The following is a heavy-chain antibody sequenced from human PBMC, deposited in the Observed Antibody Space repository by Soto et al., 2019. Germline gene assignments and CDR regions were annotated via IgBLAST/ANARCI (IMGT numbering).Heavy chain of an antibody. Sequence: GGSLRLSYAASGFTFSSYWMSWVRQAPGKGLEWVANIKQDGSERYSVDSVKGRFTISRDNAKNSLYLQMNSLRAEDTAVYYCARRLTGDWYFDLWGRGTLVTVSS. J-gene: IGHJ2*01. V-gene: IGHV3-7*01. D-gene: IGHD3-22*01. CDR2: IKQDGSER. CDR1: GFTFSSYW. CDR3: ARRLTGDWYFDL.